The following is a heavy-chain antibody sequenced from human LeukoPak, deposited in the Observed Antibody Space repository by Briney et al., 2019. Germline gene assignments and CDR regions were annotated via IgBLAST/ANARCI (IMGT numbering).Heavy chain of an antibody. D-gene: IGHD1-26*01. V-gene: IGHV3-30*02. Sequence: GGSLSLSRTVSGFTISSYGMHWVRQAPSNGREWVASTRYDGSSTYSADSVKGRFTICRDNSKNPLYLQMTSLRAEETAVYYCAKDGSYSASDWGQGTLVTVSS. CDR2: TRYDGSST. CDR3: AKDGSYSASD. CDR1: GFTISSYG. J-gene: IGHJ4*02.